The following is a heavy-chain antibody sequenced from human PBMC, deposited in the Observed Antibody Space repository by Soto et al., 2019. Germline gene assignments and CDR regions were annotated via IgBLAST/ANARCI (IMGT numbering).Heavy chain of an antibody. CDR3: ARGFGCDCAFDY. CDR1: GFSFSTYG. V-gene: IGHV3-30*03. D-gene: IGHD2-21*02. CDR2: ISNDGSNK. Sequence: QVHLVESGGGVVQPGRSLRLSCAASGFSFSTYGMHWVRQAPGKGLEWVAFISNDGSNKYYADSVKGRFTIYRDNSKNTLYLQRNSLRDEDTAVYYCARGFGCDCAFDYWGQGTLVTVSS. J-gene: IGHJ4*02.